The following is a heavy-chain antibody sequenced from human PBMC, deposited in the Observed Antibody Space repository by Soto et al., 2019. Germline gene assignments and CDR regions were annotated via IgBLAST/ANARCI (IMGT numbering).Heavy chain of an antibody. V-gene: IGHV1-18*01. CDR1: GYTFTRYD. CDR3: ARLQQLVLGAFDI. D-gene: IGHD6-13*01. Sequence: ASVKVSCKASGYTFTRYDINWVRQAPGQGLEWMGGISAYNGNTNYAQKLQGRVTMTTDTSTSTAYMELRSLRSDDTAVYYCARLQQLVLGAFDIWGQGTMVTVSS. J-gene: IGHJ3*02. CDR2: ISAYNGNT.